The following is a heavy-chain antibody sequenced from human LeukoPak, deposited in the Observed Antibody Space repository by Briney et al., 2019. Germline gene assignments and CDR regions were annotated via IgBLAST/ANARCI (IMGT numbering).Heavy chain of an antibody. CDR3: ARDGGTYGFDY. J-gene: IGHJ4*02. Sequence: GASVKVSCKASGYTFTSYDINWVRQATGQGLEWMGWMNPNSGNTGYAQKFQGRVTMTTDTSTSTAYMELRSLRSDDTAVYYCARDGGTYGFDYWGQGTLVTVSS. CDR1: GYTFTSYD. CDR2: MNPNSGNT. V-gene: IGHV1-8*01. D-gene: IGHD1-26*01.